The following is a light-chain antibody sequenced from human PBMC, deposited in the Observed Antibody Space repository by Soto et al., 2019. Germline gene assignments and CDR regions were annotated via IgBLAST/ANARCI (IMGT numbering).Light chain of an antibody. CDR3: QSYDSSLSGYV. Sequence: QSVLTQPPSVSGAPGQRVTISCAGSSSNIGADYDVHWYQQLPGTAPKLLISSNTNRPSGVPDRFSGSKSGTSASLAITGLQAEDEADYYCQSYDSSLSGYVFGTGTKLTVL. CDR2: SNT. V-gene: IGLV1-40*01. CDR1: SSNIGADYD. J-gene: IGLJ1*01.